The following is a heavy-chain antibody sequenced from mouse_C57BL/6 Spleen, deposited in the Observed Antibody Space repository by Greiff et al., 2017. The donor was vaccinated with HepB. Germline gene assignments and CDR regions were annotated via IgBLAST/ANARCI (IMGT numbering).Heavy chain of an antibody. Sequence: VHVKQSGAELVKPGASVKLSCTASGFNIKDYYMHWVKQRTEQGLEWIGRIDPEDGETKYAPKFQGKATITADTSSNTAYLQLSSLTSEDTAVYYCARGEGLPTWFAYWGQGTLVTVSA. D-gene: IGHD2-4*01. CDR2: IDPEDGET. J-gene: IGHJ3*01. CDR3: ARGEGLPTWFAY. CDR1: GFNIKDYY. V-gene: IGHV14-2*01.